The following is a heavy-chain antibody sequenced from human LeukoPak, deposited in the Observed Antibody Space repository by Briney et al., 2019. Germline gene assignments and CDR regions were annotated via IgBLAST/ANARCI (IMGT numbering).Heavy chain of an antibody. Sequence: SETLSLRCSVFTDSFNDYYWNWVRQPPGKGLEWIGYIYYNGNSNYNPSLKSRVTISVDTSKNELFLKLTSVTAADTAIYFCARDGGLQSHFDYWGQGTLVTVSS. J-gene: IGHJ4*02. CDR1: TDSFNDYY. CDR2: IYYNGNS. CDR3: ARDGGLQSHFDY. D-gene: IGHD5-24*01. V-gene: IGHV4-59*01.